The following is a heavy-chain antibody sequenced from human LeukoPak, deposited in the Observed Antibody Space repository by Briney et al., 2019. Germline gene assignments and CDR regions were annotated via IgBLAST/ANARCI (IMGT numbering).Heavy chain of an antibody. CDR1: GGTFSSYA. J-gene: IGHJ4*02. V-gene: IGHV1-69*01. CDR3: ARTTMFRGVITRYYFDY. CDR2: IIPIFGTA. Sequence: SVKVSCKASGGTFSSYAISWVRQAPGQGLEWMGGIIPIFGTANYAQKFQGRVTITADESTSTAYMELSSLRSEDTAVYYCARTTMFRGVITRYYFDYWGQGTLVTVSS. D-gene: IGHD3-10*01.